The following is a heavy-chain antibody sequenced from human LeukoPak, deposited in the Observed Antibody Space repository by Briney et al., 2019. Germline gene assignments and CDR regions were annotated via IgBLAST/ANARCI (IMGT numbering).Heavy chain of an antibody. V-gene: IGHV4-34*01. J-gene: IGHJ4*02. CDR1: GGPFSGYY. D-gene: IGHD3-16*02. Sequence: SETLSLTCAVYGGPFSGYYWSWIRQPPGKGLEWIGEINHSGSTNYNPSLKSRVTISVDTSKNQFSLKLSSVTAADTAVYYCARGATGYDYVWGSYRPFDYWGQGTLVTVSS. CDR2: INHSGST. CDR3: ARGATGYDYVWGSYRPFDY.